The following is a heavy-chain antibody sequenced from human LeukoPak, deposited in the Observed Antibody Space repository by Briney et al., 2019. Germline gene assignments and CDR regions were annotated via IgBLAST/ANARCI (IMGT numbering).Heavy chain of an antibody. Sequence: PGGSLRLSCAASGFTLSDYYMSWIRQAPGKGLEWVSYISSSSSYTNYADSVKGRFTISRDNAKSSLYLQINSLRAEDTAVYYCARDRARTWYFDLWGRGTLVTVSS. CDR1: GFTLSDYY. CDR3: ARDRARTWYFDL. J-gene: IGHJ2*01. D-gene: IGHD1-26*01. CDR2: ISSSSSYT. V-gene: IGHV3-11*06.